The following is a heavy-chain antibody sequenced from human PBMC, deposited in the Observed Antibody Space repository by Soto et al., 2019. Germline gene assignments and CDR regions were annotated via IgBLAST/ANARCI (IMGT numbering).Heavy chain of an antibody. J-gene: IGHJ4*02. Sequence: EVQLLESGGGLVQPGGSLRLSCAASGLTVSTNPMSWVRQAPGKGLEWFSVIYTGGGTHYADSVKGRFTISRDNSKNTVNLQMNSLRPEDTAVYYCARDGSGHWGQGTLVTVSS. V-gene: IGHV3-66*01. CDR1: GLTVSTNP. CDR2: IYTGGGT. CDR3: ARDGSGH.